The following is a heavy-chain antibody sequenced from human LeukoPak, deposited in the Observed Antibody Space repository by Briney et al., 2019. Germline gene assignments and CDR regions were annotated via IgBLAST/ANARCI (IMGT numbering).Heavy chain of an antibody. J-gene: IGHJ4*02. CDR3: ARSPARVQLCLNY. CDR2: INPTGGNT. Sequence: GASVKVSCKASGYTFTSYYMHWVRQAPGQGLEWMGIINPTGGNTSYAQKFQGRVTMTRDTSTSTVYMELSSLRSGDTAVYYCARSPARVQLCLNYWGQGTLVTVSS. V-gene: IGHV1-46*01. CDR1: GYTFTSYY. D-gene: IGHD5-18*01.